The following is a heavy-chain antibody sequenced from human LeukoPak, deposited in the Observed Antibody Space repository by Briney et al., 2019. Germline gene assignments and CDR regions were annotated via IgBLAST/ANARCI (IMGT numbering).Heavy chain of an antibody. CDR1: GYTFTSYG. CDR3: ARAHTYYYDSSGYYTDY. J-gene: IGHJ4*02. V-gene: IGHV1-18*01. CDR2: ISAYNGNT. D-gene: IGHD3-22*01. Sequence: ASVKVSCKASGYTFTSYGISWVRQAPGQGLEWMGWISAYNGNTNYAQKLQGRVTMTTDTSTSTAYMELRSLRSDETAVYYCARAHTYYYDSSGYYTDYWGQGTLVTVSS.